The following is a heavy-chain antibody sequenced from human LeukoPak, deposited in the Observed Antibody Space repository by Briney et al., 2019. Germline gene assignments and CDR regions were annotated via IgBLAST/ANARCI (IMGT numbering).Heavy chain of an antibody. D-gene: IGHD3-10*01. Sequence: ASVKVSCKASVYTFTSYYMHWVRQPPGQGLEWMGIINPSGGSTSYAQKFQGRVTMTRDTSTSTVYMELSSLRSEDTAVYYCARDLDDPRITMVRGVTKDYWGQGTLVTVSS. CDR3: ARDLDDPRITMVRGVTKDY. CDR1: VYTFTSYY. V-gene: IGHV1-46*03. J-gene: IGHJ4*02. CDR2: INPSGGST.